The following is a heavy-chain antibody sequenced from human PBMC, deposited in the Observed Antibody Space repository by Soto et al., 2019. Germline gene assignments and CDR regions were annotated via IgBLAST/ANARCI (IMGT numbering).Heavy chain of an antibody. V-gene: IGHV1-69*08. J-gene: IGHJ5*02. CDR3: ARDRPDQHLCVGRISCRLDP. CDR2: IIPILGIA. Sequence: QVQLVQSGAEVKKPGSSVKVSCKASGGTFSSYTISWVRQAPGQGLEWMGRIIPILGIANYARKFQGRVTITADKAQSPAYLGHSSLRCEDAAVYYGARDRPDQHLCVGRISCRLDPWGLGTLVTVCS. D-gene: IGHD3-3*02. CDR1: GGTFSSYT.